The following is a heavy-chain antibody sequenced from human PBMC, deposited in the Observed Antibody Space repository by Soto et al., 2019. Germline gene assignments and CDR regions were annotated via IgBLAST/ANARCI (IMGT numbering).Heavy chain of an antibody. D-gene: IGHD1-26*01. Sequence: GGSLRLSCAASGFTFSSYSMNWVRQAPGKGLEWVSSISSSSSYIYYADSVKGRFTISRDNAKNSLYLQMNSLRAEDTAVYYCAREVSEWGSYKGSFDYWGQGTLVTVSS. CDR1: GFTFSSYS. V-gene: IGHV3-21*01. CDR3: AREVSEWGSYKGSFDY. J-gene: IGHJ4*02. CDR2: ISSSSSYI.